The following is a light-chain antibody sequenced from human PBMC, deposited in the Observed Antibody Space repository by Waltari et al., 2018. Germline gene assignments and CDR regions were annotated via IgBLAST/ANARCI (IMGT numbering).Light chain of an antibody. J-gene: IGLJ3*02. CDR1: SGHSTNI. Sequence: QLVLTQSPSASASLGASVKLTCTLDSGHSTNIIAWHQQQPEKGPRYLMKVNSDGSYSKGDEIPDRFSGSSSSSGAERYLTISSVQAEDEADYYCQTGGHGTWVFGGGTKLTVL. V-gene: IGLV4-69*01. CDR3: QTGGHGTWV. CDR2: VNSDGSY.